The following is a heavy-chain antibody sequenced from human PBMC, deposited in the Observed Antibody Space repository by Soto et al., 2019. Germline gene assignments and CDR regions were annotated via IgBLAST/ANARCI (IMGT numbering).Heavy chain of an antibody. CDR1: GYSFTSYW. V-gene: IGHV5-51*01. CDR2: IYPVDSDT. D-gene: IGHD2-21*01. Sequence: LVESLKISCKGSGYSFTSYWIGWVRQIPWKGLEWMGIIYPVDSDTRYSPSFQGQVTISADKSISTAYLQWSSLKASDTAMYYCARLVPPAKTQHSWYDRWGQGNMVTVSS. J-gene: IGHJ5*01. CDR3: ARLVPPAKTQHSWYDR.